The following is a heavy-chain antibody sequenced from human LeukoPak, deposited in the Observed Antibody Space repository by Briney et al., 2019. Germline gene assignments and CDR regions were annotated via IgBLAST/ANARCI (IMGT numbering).Heavy chain of an antibody. J-gene: IGHJ4*02. CDR3: AREGFKVAGVLQQLADY. CDR2: IYTSGST. CDR1: GGSISSGSYY. Sequence: SQTLSLTCTVSGGSISSGSYYWSWIRQPAGKGLEWIGRIYTSGSTNYNPSLKSRVTISVDTSKNQFSLKLSSVTAADTAVYYCAREGFKVAGVLQQLADYWGQGTLVTVSS. V-gene: IGHV4-61*02. D-gene: IGHD3-16*01.